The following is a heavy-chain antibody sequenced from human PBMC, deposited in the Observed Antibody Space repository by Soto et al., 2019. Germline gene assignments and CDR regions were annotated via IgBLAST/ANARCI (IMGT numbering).Heavy chain of an antibody. CDR1: GFTFSSYS. CDR2: ISSSSSYI. J-gene: IGHJ3*02. Sequence: EVQLVESGGGLVKPGGSLRLSCAASGFTFSSYSMNWVRQAPGKGLEWVSSISSSSSYIYYADSVKGRFTISRDNAKNSLYLQMNSLRVEDTAVYYCARDRSVTSDAFDIWGQGTMVTVSS. V-gene: IGHV3-21*01. D-gene: IGHD4-17*01. CDR3: ARDRSVTSDAFDI.